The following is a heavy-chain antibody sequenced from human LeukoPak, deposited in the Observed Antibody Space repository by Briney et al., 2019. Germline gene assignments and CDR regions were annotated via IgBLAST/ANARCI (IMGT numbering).Heavy chain of an antibody. CDR3: ARDPTTYSSSWYRFSYYYYGMDV. CDR2: ISYDGSNK. Sequence: GGSLRLSCAASGFTFSSYGMHWVRQAPGKGLEWVAVISYDGSNKYYADSVKGRFTISRDNSKNTLYLQMNSLRAGDTAVYYCARDPTTYSSSWYRFSYYYYGMDVWGQGTTVTVSS. J-gene: IGHJ6*02. D-gene: IGHD6-13*01. V-gene: IGHV3-30*03. CDR1: GFTFSSYG.